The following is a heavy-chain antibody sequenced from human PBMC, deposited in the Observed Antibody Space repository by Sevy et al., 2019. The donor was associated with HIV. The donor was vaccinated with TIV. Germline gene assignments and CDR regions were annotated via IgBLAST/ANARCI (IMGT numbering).Heavy chain of an antibody. J-gene: IGHJ3*02. CDR3: ARGDVYKDAFDI. Sequence: ASVMVSCQASGYTFTSYDINWVRPATGQGREWMGWRNPNRGNTGYAHKFQGRVTITRNTSISTAYMELSSLRPEDTAVYYCARGDVYKDAFDIWGQGTMVTVSS. D-gene: IGHD3-16*01. CDR1: GYTFTSYD. CDR2: RNPNRGNT. V-gene: IGHV1-8*03.